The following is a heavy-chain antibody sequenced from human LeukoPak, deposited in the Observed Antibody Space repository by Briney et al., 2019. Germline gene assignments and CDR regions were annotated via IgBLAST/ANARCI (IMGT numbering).Heavy chain of an antibody. J-gene: IGHJ4*02. V-gene: IGHV1-2*02. CDR1: GYTFTGYY. Sequence: GASVKVSCEASGYTFTGYYMHWVRRAPGQGLEWMGWINPNSGGTNYAQKFQGRVTMTRDTSISTAYMEPSRLRSDDTAVYYCARDSNTMVRGVIAPYFDYWGQGTLVTVSS. D-gene: IGHD3-10*01. CDR2: INPNSGGT. CDR3: ARDSNTMVRGVIAPYFDY.